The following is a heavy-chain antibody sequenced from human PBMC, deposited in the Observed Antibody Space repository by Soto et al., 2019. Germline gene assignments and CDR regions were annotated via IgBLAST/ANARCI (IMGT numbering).Heavy chain of an antibody. J-gene: IGHJ4*02. Sequence: SETLSLTCTVSGGSISSYYWSWIRQPPGKGLEWIGYIYYSGSTNYNPSLKSRVTISVDTSKNQFSLKLSSVTAADTAVYYCARERPPDCSGGSCYLNHFDYWGQGTLVTVSS. CDR3: ARERPPDCSGGSCYLNHFDY. CDR2: IYYSGST. CDR1: GGSISSYY. V-gene: IGHV4-59*01. D-gene: IGHD2-15*01.